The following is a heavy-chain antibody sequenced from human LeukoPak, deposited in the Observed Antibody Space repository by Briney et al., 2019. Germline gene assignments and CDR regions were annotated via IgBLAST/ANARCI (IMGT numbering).Heavy chain of an antibody. V-gene: IGHV4-59*08. CDR1: GGSFSGYY. CDR3: ARRMEI. CDR2: IYYSGST. D-gene: IGHD2-8*01. J-gene: IGHJ4*02. Sequence: PSETLSLTCAVYGGSFSGYYWSWIRQPPGKGLEWIGYIYYSGSTNYNPSLKSRVTISVDTSKNQFSLKLSSVTAADTAVYYCARRMEIWGQGTLVTVSS.